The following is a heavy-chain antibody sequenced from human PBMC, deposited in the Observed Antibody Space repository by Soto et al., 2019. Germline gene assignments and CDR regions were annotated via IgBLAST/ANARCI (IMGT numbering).Heavy chain of an antibody. CDR2: LYYSGST. J-gene: IGHJ6*02. Sequence: QVQLQESGPGLVKPSETLSLTCTVSGGSISSGGYYWSWLRQQPGKGLEWIGYLYYSGSTYYNPSLKSRVTISVDTSKQRFSLKLSSVTAADTAVYHCDRVWGGDCRNGMDVWGHGTTVTISS. CDR1: GGSISSGGYY. CDR3: DRVWGGDCRNGMDV. V-gene: IGHV4-31*03. D-gene: IGHD2-21*02.